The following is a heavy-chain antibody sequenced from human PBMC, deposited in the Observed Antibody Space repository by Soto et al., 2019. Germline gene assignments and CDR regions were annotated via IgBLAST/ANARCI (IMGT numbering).Heavy chain of an antibody. V-gene: IGHV1-8*01. Sequence: ASVKLSCKASGYTFTSYAISWARQATGQGLEWMGWMSAYSGNTSYAQKFQGRVTMTRNTSISTAYMELSSLRSEDTAVYYCATGGYDFWSGPPRDSYYYYMGVWGKGTTVTVSS. CDR3: ATGGYDFWSGPPRDSYYYYMGV. CDR2: MSAYSGNT. CDR1: GYTFTSYA. J-gene: IGHJ6*03. D-gene: IGHD3-3*01.